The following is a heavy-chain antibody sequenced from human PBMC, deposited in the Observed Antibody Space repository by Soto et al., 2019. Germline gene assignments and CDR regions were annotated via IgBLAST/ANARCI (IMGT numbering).Heavy chain of an antibody. V-gene: IGHV3-23*01. CDR2: FSGRSKST. CDR3: AKGIDCGADCHSYDTFDI. J-gene: IGHJ3*02. Sequence: GGSLRLSCAASGFTVNSTAMTWVRQAPGKGLEWVSAFSGRSKSTYYATSVKGRFTISKDNSKNTLYLQMNSLRAEDTALYYCAKGIDCGADCHSYDTFDIWGQGTVVTVSS. CDR1: GFTVNSTA. D-gene: IGHD2-21*02.